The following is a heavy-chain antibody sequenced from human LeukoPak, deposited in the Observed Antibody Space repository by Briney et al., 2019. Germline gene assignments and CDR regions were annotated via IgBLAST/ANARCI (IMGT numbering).Heavy chain of an antibody. CDR3: ARVRYSSSPYYFDY. D-gene: IGHD6-13*01. CDR1: GFTFSNYW. Sequence: GGSLRLSCAASGFTFSNYWMSWVRQAPEKGLEYVANIKQDGSEIYYVDSVKGRFTISRENAKNSVYLQMNSLRAEDTAVYYCARVRYSSSPYYFDYRGQGTLVTVSS. V-gene: IGHV3-7*05. J-gene: IGHJ4*02. CDR2: IKQDGSEI.